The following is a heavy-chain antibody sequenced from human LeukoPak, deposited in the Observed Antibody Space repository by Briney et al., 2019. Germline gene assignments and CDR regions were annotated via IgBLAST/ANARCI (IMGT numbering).Heavy chain of an antibody. J-gene: IGHJ6*02. CDR2: IWYDGSNK. CDR3: ARDEVVRGVIDYYGMDV. CDR1: GFTFSSYG. Sequence: GRSLRLSCAASGFTFSSYGMHWVRQAPGKGLEWVAVIWYDGSNKYYADSVKGRFTISRDNSKNTLYLQMNSLRAEDTAVYYCARDEVVRGVIDYYGMDVWGQGTTVTVSS. V-gene: IGHV3-33*01. D-gene: IGHD3-10*01.